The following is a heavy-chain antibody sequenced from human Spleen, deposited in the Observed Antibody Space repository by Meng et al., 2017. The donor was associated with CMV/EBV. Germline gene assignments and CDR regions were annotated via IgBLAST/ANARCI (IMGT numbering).Heavy chain of an antibody. CDR2: IYSGGST. J-gene: IGHJ6*02. Sequence: GESLKISCAASGFTVSSNHMSWVRQALGKGLEWVSVIYSGGSTYYVDSVKGRFTISRDSSKNMLYLQMNSLRVEDTAVYYCVREPSETGMDVWGQGTTVTVSS. CDR1: GFTVSSNH. CDR3: VREPSETGMDV. V-gene: IGHV3-53*05.